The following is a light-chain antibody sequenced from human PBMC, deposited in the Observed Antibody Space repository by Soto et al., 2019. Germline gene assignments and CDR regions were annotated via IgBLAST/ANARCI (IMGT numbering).Light chain of an antibody. Sequence: QSALTPPASVSGSPGQSIAISCTGTSSDVGSYNYVSWYQQHPDKAPKLILYDVTNRPSGVSNRFSGSKSGNTASLTISGLQAEDEADYYCSSYTTISTYVFGTGTKVTVL. CDR3: SSYTTISTYV. CDR2: DVT. J-gene: IGLJ1*01. V-gene: IGLV2-14*01. CDR1: SSDVGSYNY.